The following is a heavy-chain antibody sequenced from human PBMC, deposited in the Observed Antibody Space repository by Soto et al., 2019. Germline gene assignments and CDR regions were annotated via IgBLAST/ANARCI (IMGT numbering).Heavy chain of an antibody. CDR1: GFIFSDYA. CDR3: GEFGGVNPD. D-gene: IGHD3-16*01. V-gene: IGHV3-30-3*01. CDR2: VSSDGSNT. Sequence: ESGGGVVQPGRSLRLSCAASGFIFSDYALNWVRQAPGKGLEWVAVVSSDGSNTFYADSVKGRFSISRDNSKNILYLQMNSRTPGDTLVFYWGEFGGVNPDGGRGPRVPVS. J-gene: IGHJ4*02.